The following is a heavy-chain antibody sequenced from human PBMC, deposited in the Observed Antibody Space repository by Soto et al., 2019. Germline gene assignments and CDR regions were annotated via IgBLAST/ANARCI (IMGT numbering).Heavy chain of an antibody. CDR2: IKQDGSEK. Sequence: EVQLVESGGGLVQPGGSLRLSCAASGFAFGTYWMSWVRQAPGKGLEWVANIKQDGSEKYYVDSVKGRFTISRDNAKNSLYLQMNSLRAEDTAVYYCARDPSVVVVAATPYYYYGMDVWGQGTTVTVSS. CDR3: ARDPSVVVVAATPYYYYGMDV. J-gene: IGHJ6*02. D-gene: IGHD2-15*01. CDR1: GFAFGTYW. V-gene: IGHV3-7*01.